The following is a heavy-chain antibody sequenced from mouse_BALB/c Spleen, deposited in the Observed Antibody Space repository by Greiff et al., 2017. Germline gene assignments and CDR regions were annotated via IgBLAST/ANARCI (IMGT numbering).Heavy chain of an antibody. CDR1: GYNFTSYW. J-gene: IGHJ2*01. CDR2: IYPGSGST. V-gene: IGHV1-55*01. CDR3: ARKSLTGTFDY. D-gene: IGHD4-1*01. Sequence: QVQLQQSGAELVKPGTSVKLSCKASGYNFTSYWINWVKLRPGQGLEWIGDIYPGSGSTNYNEKFKSKATLTVDTSSSTAYMQLSSLASEDSALYYCARKSLTGTFDYWGQGTTLTVSS.